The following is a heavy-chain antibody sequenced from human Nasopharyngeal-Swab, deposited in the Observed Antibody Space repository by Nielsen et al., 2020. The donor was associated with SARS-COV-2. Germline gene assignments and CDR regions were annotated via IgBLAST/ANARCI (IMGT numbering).Heavy chain of an antibody. CDR3: ANAYCGGDCYSHDYYYYYGMDV. V-gene: IGHV3-23*01. CDR1: GFTFSSYA. Sequence: GESLKISCAASGFTFSSYAMSWVRQAPGKGLEGVLAISGSGGSTYYADSVKGRFTISRDNSKNTLYLQMNSLRAEDTAVYYCANAYCGGDCYSHDYYYYYGMDVWGQGTTVTVSS. CDR2: ISGSGGST. D-gene: IGHD2-21*02. J-gene: IGHJ6*02.